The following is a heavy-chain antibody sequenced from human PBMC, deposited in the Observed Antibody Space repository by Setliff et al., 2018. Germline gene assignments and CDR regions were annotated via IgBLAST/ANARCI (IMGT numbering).Heavy chain of an antibody. J-gene: IGHJ6*03. Sequence: TLSLTCTVSGGSITSGAYYWSWIRQLPGKGLEWIGYIYYSGRTYYNPSLKSRLTISIDTSKNQFSLKLSSVTAADTAIYYCARHDARGYYYYMDVWGEGTTVTVSS. CDR1: GGSITSGAYY. CDR2: IYYSGRT. D-gene: IGHD3-10*01. CDR3: ARHDARGYYYYMDV. V-gene: IGHV4-30-4*08.